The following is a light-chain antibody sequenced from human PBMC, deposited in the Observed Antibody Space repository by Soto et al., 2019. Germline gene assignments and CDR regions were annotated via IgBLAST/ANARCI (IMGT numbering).Light chain of an antibody. CDR3: ATWDGSLSVVV. J-gene: IGLJ3*02. CDR1: SSNVGDNF. V-gene: IGLV1-51*01. Sequence: QSVLTQPPSVSAAPGQRVTISCSGNSSNVGDNFVSWYQQPPEAAPKLLIYDNHKRPSGIPDRFSGSKSGTSATPGITGLQTGDEADYYCATWDGSLSVVVFGGGTKVTVL. CDR2: DNH.